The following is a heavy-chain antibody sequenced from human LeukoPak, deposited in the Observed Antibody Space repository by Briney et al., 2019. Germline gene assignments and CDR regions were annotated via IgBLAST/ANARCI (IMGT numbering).Heavy chain of an antibody. CDR2: IYYSGST. J-gene: IGHJ4*02. CDR1: GGSISSGGYY. Sequence: TLSLTCTVSGGSISSGGYYWSWIRQHPGKGLEWIGYIYYSGSTYYNPSLKSRLTISVDTSKNQFSLNLSSVTAADTAVYYCARSVGATHLDYWGQGTLVTVSS. D-gene: IGHD1-26*01. V-gene: IGHV4-31*03. CDR3: ARSVGATHLDY.